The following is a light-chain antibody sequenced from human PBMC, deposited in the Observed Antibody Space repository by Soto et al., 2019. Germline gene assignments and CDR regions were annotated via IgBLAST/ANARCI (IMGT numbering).Light chain of an antibody. J-gene: IGKJ1*01. CDR1: QSVSSSY. CDR2: GAS. V-gene: IGKV3-20*01. Sequence: EIVLTQSPGTLSLSPGERATLSCRASQSVSSSYLAWYQQKPGQAPRLLIYGASSRATGIPDRFSGSGSGTDFTLTISRLEPEDFAVYYCQHQAFGQGTTVEIK. CDR3: QHQA.